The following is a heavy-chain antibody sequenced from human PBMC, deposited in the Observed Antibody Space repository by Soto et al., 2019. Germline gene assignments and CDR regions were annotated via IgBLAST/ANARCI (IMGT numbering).Heavy chain of an antibody. J-gene: IGHJ6*02. CDR3: ARDSMVRVVKQQPQNRGDYGMDV. D-gene: IGHD3-10*01. CDR1: GYTFSIYG. V-gene: IGHV1-18*01. CDR2: ISAYNGNT. Sequence: SAKVSCTASGYTFSIYGIIWVRQAPGQGLEWMGWISAYNGNTNYAQKLQGRVTMTTDTSTSTAYMELRSLRSDDTAVYYCARDSMVRVVKQQPQNRGDYGMDVWGQGTTVTVSS.